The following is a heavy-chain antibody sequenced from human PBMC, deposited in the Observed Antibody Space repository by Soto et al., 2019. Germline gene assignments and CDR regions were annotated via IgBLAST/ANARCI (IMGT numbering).Heavy chain of an antibody. V-gene: IGHV4-59*06. J-gene: IGHJ4*02. CDR1: GCSISSYY. CDR3: ASVPTGYLYFAY. D-gene: IGHD3-9*01. CDR2: IYYSGNT. Sequence: SETLSLTCTFSGCSISSYYWSWIRQHPGKGLEWIGYIYYSGNTYYDPSLQSRISMSVDTSRNQFSLKLSSVTAADTAVYYCASVPTGYLYFAYWGQGTLVTVSS.